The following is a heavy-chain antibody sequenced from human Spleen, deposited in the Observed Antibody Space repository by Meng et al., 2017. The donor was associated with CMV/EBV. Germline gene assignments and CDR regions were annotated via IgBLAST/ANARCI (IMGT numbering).Heavy chain of an antibody. V-gene: IGHV1-69*04. J-gene: IGHJ6*02. CDR1: GGTFSTYT. Sequence: SVKVSCKAFGGTFSTYTVSWVRQAPGQGLEWMGRVSPILDILSYAQSFQGRLTITADKSTSTAYLELSSLRSEDTAVYYCARETSTGFYYYGLDVWGQGTTVTVSS. CDR2: VSPILDIL. D-gene: IGHD4-17*01. CDR3: ARETSTGFYYYGLDV.